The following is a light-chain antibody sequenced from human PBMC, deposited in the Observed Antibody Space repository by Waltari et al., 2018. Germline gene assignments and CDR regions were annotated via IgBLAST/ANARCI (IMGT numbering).Light chain of an antibody. V-gene: IGLV1-44*01. Sequence: QSVLTQPPSASGTPGQRVTIICSGSSSNIGSNTVTWYQQLPGTAPKLLIYSNNQRPSGVPDRFSGSKSGTSASLAISGLQSEDEADYYCAAWDDSLNGVFGGGTKLTVL. CDR2: SNN. J-gene: IGLJ3*02. CDR1: SSNIGSNT. CDR3: AAWDDSLNGV.